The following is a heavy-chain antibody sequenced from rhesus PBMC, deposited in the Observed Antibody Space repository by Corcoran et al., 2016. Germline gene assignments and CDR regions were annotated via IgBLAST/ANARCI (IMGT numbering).Heavy chain of an antibody. J-gene: IGHJ4*01. D-gene: IGHD3-16*01. CDR3: ASHYYSGSYYNDY. CDR2: IYGSGGSN. Sequence: QVQLQESGPGLVKPSETLSLTRAVSGGSISGYYYWSWIRQPPGKGLVWIGRIYGSGGSNYLNPSLKSRVTLSVDTSKNQFSLKLSSVTAADTAVYYCASHYYSGSYYNDYWGQGVLVTVSS. V-gene: IGHV4S14*01. CDR1: GGSISGYYY.